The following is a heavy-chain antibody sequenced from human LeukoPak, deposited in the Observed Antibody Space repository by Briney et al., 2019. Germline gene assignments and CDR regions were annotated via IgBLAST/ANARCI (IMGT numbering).Heavy chain of an antibody. CDR3: ASMAAAGPAKYYYYYYMDV. CDR1: GNSFGDYY. V-gene: IGHV4-4*07. Sequence: SETLSLTCTVSGNSFGDYYWSWIRQPAGKGLEWIGRIYTSGSTTYNPSLKSRVTMSVDTSKSQFSLNLSSVTAADTAVYYCASMAAAGPAKYYYYYYMDVWGKGTTVTISS. J-gene: IGHJ6*03. CDR2: IYTSGST. D-gene: IGHD6-13*01.